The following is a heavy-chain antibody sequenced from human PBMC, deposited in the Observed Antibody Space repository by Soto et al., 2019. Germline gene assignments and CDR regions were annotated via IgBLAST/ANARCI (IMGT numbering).Heavy chain of an antibody. Sequence: QVQLQQWGAGLLKASETLSLTCVVSGGSFSGYFWTWIRQSPGRGLEWIGEISHSGSRNYNPAFQRPGSPEVDSAKNHVSLKLSSVTAADSATYFCARGLAYDRPITVAEPFDSWGQGTLVTVSS. D-gene: IGHD6-19*01. J-gene: IGHJ4*02. V-gene: IGHV4-34*02. CDR3: ARGLAYDRPITVAEPFDS. CDR2: ISHSGSR. CDR1: GGSFSGYF.